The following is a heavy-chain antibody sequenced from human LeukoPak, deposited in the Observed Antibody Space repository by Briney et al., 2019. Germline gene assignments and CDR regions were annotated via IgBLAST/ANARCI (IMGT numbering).Heavy chain of an antibody. CDR2: INPNSGGT. CDR1: GYTFTGYY. D-gene: IGHD2-21*02. CDR3: ARLVSAVRYFDL. Sequence: GAPVKVSCKASGYTFTGYYMRWVRQAPGQGLEWMGRINPNSGGTNYAQKFQGRVTMTRDTSISTAYMELSRLRSDDTAVYYCARLVSAVRYFDLWGRGTLVTVSS. V-gene: IGHV1-2*06. J-gene: IGHJ2*01.